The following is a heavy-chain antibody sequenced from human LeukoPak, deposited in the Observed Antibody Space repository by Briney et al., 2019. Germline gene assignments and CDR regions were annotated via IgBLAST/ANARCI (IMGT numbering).Heavy chain of an antibody. CDR3: ARDHNYAFDN. CDR2: IGIDSGNT. Sequence: GGSLGLSCTASGFPFIEYSMNWVRQVPGKGLEWISCIGIDSGNTKYADSVRGRFTISADKAKNSLYLQMNSLRVEDTAVYYCARDHNYAFDNWGQGTLVSVAS. CDR1: GFPFIEYS. J-gene: IGHJ4*02. V-gene: IGHV3-48*01. D-gene: IGHD1-1*01.